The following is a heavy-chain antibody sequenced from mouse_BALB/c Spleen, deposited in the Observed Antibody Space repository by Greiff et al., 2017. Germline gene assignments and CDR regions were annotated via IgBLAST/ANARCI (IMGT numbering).Heavy chain of an antibody. Sequence: VQLQQSGAELMKPGASVKISCKATGYTFSSYWIEWVKQRPGHGLEWIGEILPGSGSTNYNEKFKGKATFTADTSSNTAYMQLSSLTSEDSAVYYCARGDYGNLYYFDYWGQGTTLTVSS. D-gene: IGHD2-1*01. V-gene: IGHV1-9*01. CDR1: GYTFSSYW. J-gene: IGHJ2*01. CDR2: ILPGSGST. CDR3: ARGDYGNLYYFDY.